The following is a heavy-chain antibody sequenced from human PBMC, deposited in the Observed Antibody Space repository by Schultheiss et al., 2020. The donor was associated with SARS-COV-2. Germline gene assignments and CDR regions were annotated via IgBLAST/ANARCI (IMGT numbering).Heavy chain of an antibody. Sequence: GGSLRLSCAASGFTFSSYGMHWVRQAPGKGLEWVAVIWYDGSNKYYADSVKGRFTISRDNSKNTLYLQMNSLRAEDTAVYYCARGKRIEPGGYYYDSSGPLGYYYYGMDVWGQGTTVTVSS. CDR2: IWYDGSNK. CDR3: ARGKRIEPGGYYYDSSGPLGYYYYGMDV. CDR1: GFTFSSYG. D-gene: IGHD3-22*01. J-gene: IGHJ6*02. V-gene: IGHV3-33*01.